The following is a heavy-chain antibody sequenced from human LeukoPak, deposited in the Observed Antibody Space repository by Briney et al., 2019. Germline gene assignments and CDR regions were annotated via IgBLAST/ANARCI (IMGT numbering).Heavy chain of an antibody. J-gene: IGHJ4*02. CDR2: ISGSGDST. CDR3: ARVDSAWALHF. D-gene: IGHD6-19*01. CDR1: GFTFSSYA. V-gene: IGHV3-23*01. Sequence: HPGGSLRLSCAASGFTFSSYAMSWVRQAPGKGLEWVSAISGSGDSTYYGDSVKGRFTISRDNSKNTLYLQMNSLRAEDTAVYYCARVDSAWALHFWGQGTLVTVSS.